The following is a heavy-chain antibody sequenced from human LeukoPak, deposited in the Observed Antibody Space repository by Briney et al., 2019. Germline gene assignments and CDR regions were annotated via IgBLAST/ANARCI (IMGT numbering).Heavy chain of an antibody. V-gene: IGHV3-33*06. J-gene: IGHJ4*02. CDR3: AKHYDYVWGSLY. CDR1: GFTFSSYG. D-gene: IGHD3-16*01. CDR2: IWYDGSNK. Sequence: GSLRLSCAASGFTFSSYGMHWVRQAPGKGLEWVAVIWYDGSNKYYADSVKGRFTISRDNSKNTLYLQMNSLRAEDTAVYYCAKHYDYVWGSLYWGQGTLVTVSS.